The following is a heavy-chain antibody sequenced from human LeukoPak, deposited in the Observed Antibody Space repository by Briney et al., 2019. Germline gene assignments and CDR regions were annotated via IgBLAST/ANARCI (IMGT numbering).Heavy chain of an antibody. CDR1: GFNFRIYT. CDR2: ISSSASVT. CDR3: AKNISGWPMMGFDY. Sequence: GGSLRLSCEASGFNFRIYTMNWVRQAPGRGLEWISYISSSASVTYYADSVNGRFSISRDNAKNSLFLQLNSLRAEDTALYYCAKNISGWPMMGFDYWGQGTLVTVSS. V-gene: IGHV3-48*01. J-gene: IGHJ4*02. D-gene: IGHD6-19*01.